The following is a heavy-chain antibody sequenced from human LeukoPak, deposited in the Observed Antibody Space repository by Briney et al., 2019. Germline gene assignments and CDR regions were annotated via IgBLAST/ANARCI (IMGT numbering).Heavy chain of an antibody. Sequence: GGSLRLSCAASGFTFSGFSMSWVRQSPTKGLEWVANIKQDGSERYYVDSVKGRFTISRDNSKNTLYLQMNSLRAEDTAVYYCARERTYYYDSSGYPERYFDYWGQGTLVTVSS. V-gene: IGHV3-7*01. CDR1: GFTFSGFS. CDR3: ARERTYYYDSSGYPERYFDY. CDR2: IKQDGSER. J-gene: IGHJ4*02. D-gene: IGHD3-22*01.